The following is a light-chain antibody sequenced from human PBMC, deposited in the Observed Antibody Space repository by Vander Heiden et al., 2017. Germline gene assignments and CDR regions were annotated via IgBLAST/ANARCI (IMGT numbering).Light chain of an antibody. J-gene: IGKJ4*01. V-gene: IGKV4-1*01. CDR3: QQYYSSPLT. CDR1: PRVLYSSNNKNY. Sequence: GSLCEMATLNCKSSPRVLYSSNNKNYLAWYQQKPGQPPKLLIYCASTRESGVPERFSGSGSGTDFTLTISSLQAEDLAVYYCQQYYSSPLTFGGGTKVEIK. CDR2: CAS.